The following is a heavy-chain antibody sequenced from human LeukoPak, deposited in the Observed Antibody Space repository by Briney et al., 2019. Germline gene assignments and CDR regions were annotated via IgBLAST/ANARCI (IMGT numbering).Heavy chain of an antibody. V-gene: IGHV4-30-4*08. J-gene: IGHJ4*02. CDR3: ARDPYDYVWGSYRYTPYFDY. CDR1: GGSISSGDYY. Sequence: SETLSLTCTVSGGSISSGDYYWSWIRQPPGRGLEWIGYIYYSGSTYYNPSLKSRVTISVDTSKNQFSLKLSSVTAADTAVYYCARDPYDYVWGSYRYTPYFDYWGQGTLVTVSS. D-gene: IGHD3-16*02. CDR2: IYYSGST.